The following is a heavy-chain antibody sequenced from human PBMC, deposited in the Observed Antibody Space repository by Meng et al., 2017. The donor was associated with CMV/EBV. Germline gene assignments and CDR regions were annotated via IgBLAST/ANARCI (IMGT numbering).Heavy chain of an antibody. CDR2: ISSSSSYI. V-gene: IGHV3-21*01. D-gene: IGHD1-26*01. J-gene: IGHJ3*02. CDR1: GFTFSSYS. CDR3: ARRMGKGEWELLGPTLEDAFDI. Sequence: GGSLRLSCAASGFTFSSYSMNWVRQAPGKGLEWVSSISSSSSYIYYADSVKGRFTISRDNAKNSLYLQMISLRAEDTAVYYCARRMGKGEWELLGPTLEDAFDIWGQGTMVTISS.